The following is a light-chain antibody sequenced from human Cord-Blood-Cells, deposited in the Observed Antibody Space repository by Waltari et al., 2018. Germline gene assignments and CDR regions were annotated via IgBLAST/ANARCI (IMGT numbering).Light chain of an antibody. CDR2: KAS. J-gene: IGKJ2*01. V-gene: IGKV1-5*03. Sequence: IQMTQSPSTLSASVRDRVTIPCRASQSISSWLAWYQQKPGKAPKLLIYKASSLESGVPSRFSGSGSGTEFTLTISSLQPDDFATYYCQQYNSYSYTFGQGTKLEIK. CDR3: QQYNSYSYT. CDR1: QSISSW.